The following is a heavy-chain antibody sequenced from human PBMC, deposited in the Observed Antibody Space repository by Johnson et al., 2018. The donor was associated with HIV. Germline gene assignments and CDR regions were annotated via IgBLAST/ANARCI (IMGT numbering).Heavy chain of an antibody. CDR3: SLTESRFLEWLFRAFDI. CDR1: EFIFSSYS. J-gene: IGHJ3*02. V-gene: IGHV3-30*04. CDR2: ISYDGHNE. Sequence: QEKLVESGGGVVQPGGSLRLSCAASEFIFSSYSMHWVRQAPGKGLEWVAVISYDGHNEYYADSVDGRFTVSRDNTKNTLYLQMNSLRADDTAIYYCSLTESRFLEWLFRAFDIWGQGKMVTVSS. D-gene: IGHD3-3*01.